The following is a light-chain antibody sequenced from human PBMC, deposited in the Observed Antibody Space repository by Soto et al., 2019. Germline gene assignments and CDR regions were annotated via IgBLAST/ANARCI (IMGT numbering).Light chain of an antibody. J-gene: IGKJ5*01. CDR1: QGIKNA. Sequence: DIQMTQSPSSLSASVGDRVTITCRASQGIKNALGWYQQKPGKAPKRLISTISTLQSGVPSRFSGSGSGTEVTLTISSLQPEDFASYYGLQPNSFPITFGQGTRLEIK. CDR2: TIS. V-gene: IGKV1-17*01. CDR3: LQPNSFPIT.